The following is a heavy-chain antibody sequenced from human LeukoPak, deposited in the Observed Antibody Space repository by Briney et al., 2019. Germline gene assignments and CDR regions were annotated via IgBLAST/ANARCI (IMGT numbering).Heavy chain of an antibody. Sequence: GGSLRLSWAASGFTFSSYAMSWVRQAPGKGLEWVSAISGSGGYTYYADSVKGRFTISRDNAKNSLYLQMNSLRAEDTAVYYCARDRVLGGPYYYGMDVWGQGTTVTVSS. CDR1: GFTFSSYA. V-gene: IGHV3-23*01. CDR2: ISGSGGYT. J-gene: IGHJ6*02. D-gene: IGHD3-16*01. CDR3: ARDRVLGGPYYYGMDV.